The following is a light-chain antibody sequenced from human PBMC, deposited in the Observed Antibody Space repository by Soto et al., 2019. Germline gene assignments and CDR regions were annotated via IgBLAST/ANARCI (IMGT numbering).Light chain of an antibody. J-gene: IGLJ7*01. V-gene: IGLV1-40*01. CDR1: SSNIGAGYD. CDR3: QSYDSSLCGSV. CDR2: GNN. Sequence: QSVLTQPPSVSGAPGQRVTISCTGSSSNIGAGYDVHWYQQLPGTAPKLLIYGNNNRPSGVPDRFSGSKSGTSASLAITGLQAEDEADYYCQSYDSSLCGSVFGGGTQLTVL.